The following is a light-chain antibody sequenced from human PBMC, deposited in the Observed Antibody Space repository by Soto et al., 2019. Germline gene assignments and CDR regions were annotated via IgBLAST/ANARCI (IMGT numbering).Light chain of an antibody. V-gene: IGKV1-39*01. CDR3: LQTYNLPRT. CDR2: GAS. Sequence: DIQMTQSPSSLSASVGDRVTITCRASLTIGDSLSWFQQKAGKPPTLLIYGASALQSGGPARFSGSGSGTDFTLTISNMQREDFATYYCLQTYNLPRTFGQGAKVDIK. J-gene: IGKJ1*01. CDR1: LTIGDS.